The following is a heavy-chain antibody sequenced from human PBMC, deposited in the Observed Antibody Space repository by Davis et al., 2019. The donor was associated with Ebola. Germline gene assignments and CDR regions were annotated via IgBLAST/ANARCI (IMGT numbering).Heavy chain of an antibody. D-gene: IGHD1-14*01. CDR1: GGSFSGYY. CDR2: IYYSGST. J-gene: IGHJ6*04. Sequence: PSETLSLTCAVYGGSFSGYYWSWIRQPPGKGLEWIGYIYYSGSTNYNPSLKSRVTISVDTSKNQFSLKLSSVTAADTAVYYCAVNLPARYYYYYGMDVWGKGTTVTVSS. V-gene: IGHV4-59*01. CDR3: AVNLPARYYYYYGMDV.